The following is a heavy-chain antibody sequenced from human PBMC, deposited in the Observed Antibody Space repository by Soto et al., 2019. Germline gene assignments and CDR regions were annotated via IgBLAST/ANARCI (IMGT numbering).Heavy chain of an antibody. CDR1: GGSINNYY. D-gene: IGHD5-12*01. Sequence: SETLSLTCTVSGGSINNYYWSWIRQPPGKGLEWIGDIYSSGSATYNPSLESRVTMSVDKSKNQISLKLTSLTAVDTAMYYCARGGDTGYDPSTTRGQGTLVTVSS. J-gene: IGHJ4*02. CDR3: ARGGDTGYDPSTT. CDR2: IYSSGSA. V-gene: IGHV4-59*01.